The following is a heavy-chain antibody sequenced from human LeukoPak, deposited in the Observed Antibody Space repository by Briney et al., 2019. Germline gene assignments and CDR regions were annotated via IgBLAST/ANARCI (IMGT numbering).Heavy chain of an antibody. J-gene: IGHJ5*02. CDR2: INPKSGGT. CDR3: ATRTRYCSGGSCYSGYNWFDP. D-gene: IGHD2-15*01. CDR1: GYTFIGNY. V-gene: IGHV1-2*02. Sequence: ASVKVSCKASGYTFIGNYMHWVRQAPGQGLEWMGWINPKSGGTKYAQKFQGRVTLTGDTSISTAYMELSRLRSDDTAVYYCATRTRYCSGGSCYSGYNWFDPWGQGTLVTVSS.